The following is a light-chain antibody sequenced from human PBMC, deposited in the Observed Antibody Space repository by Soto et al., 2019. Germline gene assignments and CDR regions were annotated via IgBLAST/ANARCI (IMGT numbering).Light chain of an antibody. CDR3: QQYGTSAGT. Sequence: EIVLTQSPGILSLSPGERATLSCRASQSVSSSHLAWYQQNPGQAPRLLIYGATSRATGIPDRFSGSGSGTDFTLTISRLEPEDFAVYYCQQYGTSAGTFGQGTKVEI. J-gene: IGKJ1*01. CDR1: QSVSSSH. CDR2: GAT. V-gene: IGKV3-20*01.